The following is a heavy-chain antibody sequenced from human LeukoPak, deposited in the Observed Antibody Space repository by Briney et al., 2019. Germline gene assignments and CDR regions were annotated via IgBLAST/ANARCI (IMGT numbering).Heavy chain of an antibody. D-gene: IGHD3-10*01. CDR3: ARVGESRRGDY. CDR1: GFTFSSYE. CDR2: ISSSGSTI. Sequence: GSLRLSCAASGFTFSSYEMNWVRQAPGKGLEWVSYISSSGSTIYYADSVKGRFTISRDNAKNSLYLQMNSLRAEDTAVYYCARVGESRRGDYWGQGTLVTVSS. J-gene: IGHJ4*02. V-gene: IGHV3-48*03.